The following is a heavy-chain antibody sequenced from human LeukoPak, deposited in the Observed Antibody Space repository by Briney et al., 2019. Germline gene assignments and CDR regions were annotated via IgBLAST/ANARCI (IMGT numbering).Heavy chain of an antibody. CDR1: GDSVSSDTTA. CDR2: AYYTSEWIT. CDR3: ARGYWAHGMNV. V-gene: IGHV6-1*01. D-gene: IGHD6-13*01. Sequence: SQTLSLICAISGDSVSSDTTAWNWIRQPPSRGLEWLGRAYYTSEWITNYAESVRSRITVNPNTSNNQFSLQLNSVTPEDTAVYYCARGYWAHGMNVWGPGTTVTVSS. J-gene: IGHJ6*02.